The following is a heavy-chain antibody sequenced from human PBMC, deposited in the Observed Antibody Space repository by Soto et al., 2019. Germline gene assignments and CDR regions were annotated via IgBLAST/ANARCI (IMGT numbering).Heavy chain of an antibody. J-gene: IGHJ3*02. CDR1: GGFVTSGSYY. CDR2: MSHSGGT. Sequence: PSETLSLTCAVYGGFVTSGSYYWSWIRQPPGKGLEWIGEMSHSGGTHFNPSLESRVTISVDTSKNQFTLKMSSVTAADTALYNCARVEGGIATPVFEVLDIWAQGTLVPVS. CDR3: ARVEGGIATPVFEVLDI. V-gene: IGHV4-34*01. D-gene: IGHD2-21*01.